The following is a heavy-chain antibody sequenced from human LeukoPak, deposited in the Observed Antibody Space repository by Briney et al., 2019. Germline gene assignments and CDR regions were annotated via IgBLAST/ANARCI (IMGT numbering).Heavy chain of an antibody. Sequence: GGSLRLSCAASGFIFSSYAMSWVRQAPGKGLEWVSAISGSGGSTYYADSVKGRFTISRDNSKNTLYLQMNSLRAEDTAVYYCAKTDCSSTSCYLTYWGQGTLVTVSS. V-gene: IGHV3-23*01. D-gene: IGHD2-2*01. J-gene: IGHJ4*02. CDR1: GFIFSSYA. CDR3: AKTDCSSTSCYLTY. CDR2: ISGSGGST.